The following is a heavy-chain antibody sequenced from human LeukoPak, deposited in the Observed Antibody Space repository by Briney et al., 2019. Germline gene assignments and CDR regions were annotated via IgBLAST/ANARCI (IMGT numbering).Heavy chain of an antibody. CDR2: ISAYNGNT. CDR3: ARQTYYYDSSGYYMYYFDY. Sequence: ASVQVSCKASGYTFTSYGISWVRQAPGQGLAWMGWISAYNGNTNYAQKLQGRVTMTTDTSTSTAYMELRSLRSDDTAVYYCARQTYYYDSSGYYMYYFDYWGQGTLVTVSS. V-gene: IGHV1-18*01. D-gene: IGHD3-22*01. CDR1: GYTFTSYG. J-gene: IGHJ4*02.